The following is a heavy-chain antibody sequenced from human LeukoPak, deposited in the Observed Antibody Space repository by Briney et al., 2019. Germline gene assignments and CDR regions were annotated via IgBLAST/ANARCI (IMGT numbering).Heavy chain of an antibody. CDR2: INPNSGGT. D-gene: IGHD5-24*01. Sequence: ASVKVSCKASGYIFTDYYMHWVRQAPGQGLEWMGWINPNSGGTNYAQKFQGRVTMTRDTSISTAYMELSRLRSDDTAVYYCARDGDGYGDYFDYWGQGTLVTVSS. CDR1: GYIFTDYY. V-gene: IGHV1-2*02. CDR3: ARDGDGYGDYFDY. J-gene: IGHJ4*02.